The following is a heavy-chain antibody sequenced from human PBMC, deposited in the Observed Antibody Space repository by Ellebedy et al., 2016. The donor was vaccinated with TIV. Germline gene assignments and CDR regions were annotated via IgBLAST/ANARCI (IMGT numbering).Heavy chain of an antibody. D-gene: IGHD2-2*03. Sequence: GESLKIPCKGSGYSFTSYWIGWLHPMPRKGPEWMGIIYPGDSYTRYSPSFQGQVTISADKYISTAYLQWSSLKASDTAMYYCARSGYGGSSTCPTDYWGQGTLVTVSS. V-gene: IGHV5-51*07. CDR2: IYPGDSYT. J-gene: IGHJ4*02. CDR1: GYSFTSYW. CDR3: ARSGYGGSSTCPTDY.